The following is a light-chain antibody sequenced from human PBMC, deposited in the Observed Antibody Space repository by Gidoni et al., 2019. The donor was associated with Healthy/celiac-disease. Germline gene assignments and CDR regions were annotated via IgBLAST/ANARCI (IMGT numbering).Light chain of an antibody. J-gene: IGKJ2*01. CDR1: QSISSY. CDR3: QQSYSTPPT. V-gene: IGKV1-39*01. Sequence: IQMTHSPSSLSASVGDRVTITCRASQSISSYLHWYQQKPGKAPKLLIYAASSLQSGVPSRFSGSGSGTDFTLTISRLQPEDFAAYYCQQSYSTPPTFGQGTKLEIK. CDR2: AAS.